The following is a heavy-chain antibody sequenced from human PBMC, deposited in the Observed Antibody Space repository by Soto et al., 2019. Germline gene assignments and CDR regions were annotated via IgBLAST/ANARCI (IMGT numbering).Heavy chain of an antibody. CDR3: ARGRAYYYDSKAFDI. CDR1: GGSFSCYY. CDR2: INHSGST. V-gene: IGHV4-34*01. J-gene: IGHJ3*02. Sequence: QVQLQQWGAGLLKPSETLSLTCAVYGGSFSCYYWSWIRQPPGKGLEWIGEINHSGSTNYNPSLKSRVTISVDTSKNQFSLKLSSVTAADTAVYYCARGRAYYYDSKAFDIWGQGTMVTVSS. D-gene: IGHD3-22*01.